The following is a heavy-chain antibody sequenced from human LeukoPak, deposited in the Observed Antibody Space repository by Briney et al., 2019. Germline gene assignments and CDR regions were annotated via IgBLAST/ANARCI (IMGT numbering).Heavy chain of an antibody. CDR2: IYTSGST. D-gene: IGHD4-17*01. V-gene: IGHV4-59*10. CDR1: GGSFSGYY. CDR3: ARISVYGDSIDY. Sequence: PSETLSLTCAVYGGSFSGYYWSWIRQPAGKGLEWIGRIYTSGSTNYNPSLKSRVTISVDTSKNQFSLKLSSVTAADTAVYYCARISVYGDSIDYWGQGTLVTVSS. J-gene: IGHJ4*02.